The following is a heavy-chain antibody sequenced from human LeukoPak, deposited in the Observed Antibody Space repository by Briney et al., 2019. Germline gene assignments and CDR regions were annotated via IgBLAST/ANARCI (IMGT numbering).Heavy chain of an antibody. J-gene: IGHJ5*02. CDR1: GYTFTSYD. CDR2: MNPNSGNT. D-gene: IGHD2-15*01. Sequence: ASVKVSCKASGYTFTSYDINWVRQATGQGLEWMGWMNPNSGNTGYAQKFQGRVTMTRNTSISTAYMELSSLRSEDTAVYYCARGLSWDIVVVVAATLKTNWIDPWGQGTLVTVSS. V-gene: IGHV1-8*01. CDR3: ARGLSWDIVVVVAATLKTNWIDP.